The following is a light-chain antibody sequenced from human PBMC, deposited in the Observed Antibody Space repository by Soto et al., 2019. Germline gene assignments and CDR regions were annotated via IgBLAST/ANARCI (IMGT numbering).Light chain of an antibody. CDR3: ATWDGSLPGEV. CDR1: SSNIGNNY. V-gene: IGLV1-51*01. CDR2: DNN. Sequence: QSVLTQSPSVSAAPGQKVTISCSGRSSNIGNNYVSWYQQLPGTAPKLLIYDNNKRPSGIPDRFSGSKSGTSGTLDITGLQTGDEADYYCATWDGSLPGEVFGGVTKLTVL. J-gene: IGLJ2*01.